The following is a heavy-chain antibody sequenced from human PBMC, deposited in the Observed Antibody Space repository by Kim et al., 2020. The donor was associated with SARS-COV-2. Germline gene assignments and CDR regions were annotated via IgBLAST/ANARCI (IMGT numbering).Heavy chain of an antibody. Sequence: GGSLRLSCAASGFTFSSYGMHWVRQAPGKGLEWVAVIWYDGSNKYYADSVKGRFTISRDNSKNTLYLQMNSLRAEDTAVYYCAIGRYYDFWRADAFDIWGQGTMVTVSS. CDR1: GFTFSSYG. D-gene: IGHD3-3*01. J-gene: IGHJ3*02. V-gene: IGHV3-33*01. CDR2: IWYDGSNK. CDR3: AIGRYYDFWRADAFDI.